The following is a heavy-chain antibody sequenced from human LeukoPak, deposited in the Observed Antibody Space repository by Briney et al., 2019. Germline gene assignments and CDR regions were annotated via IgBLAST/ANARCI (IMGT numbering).Heavy chain of an antibody. J-gene: IGHJ4*02. CDR3: ASDRHSYGDFDY. V-gene: IGHV4-39*07. Sequence: SETLSLTCTVSGGSISGTSYYWGWIRQPPGTGLEWIGSIYYSGSTYYNPSLKSRVTISVDTSKNQFSLKLSSVTAADTAVYYCASDRHSYGDFDYWGQGTLVTVSS. D-gene: IGHD5-18*01. CDR2: IYYSGST. CDR1: GGSISGTSYY.